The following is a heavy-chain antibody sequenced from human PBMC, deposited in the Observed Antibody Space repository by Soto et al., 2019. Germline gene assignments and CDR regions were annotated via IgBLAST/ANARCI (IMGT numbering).Heavy chain of an antibody. Sequence: QVQLVQSGAEVKKPGASVKVSYKASGYTFTSYGISWVRQAPGQGLEWMGWISAYNGNTNYAQKLQGRVTMTTDTSTSTAYMELRSLRSDDTAVYYCARDQWGVGAVVVTDYWGQGTLVTVSS. CDR1: GYTFTSYG. CDR2: ISAYNGNT. D-gene: IGHD2-21*02. CDR3: ARDQWGVGAVVVTDY. V-gene: IGHV1-18*01. J-gene: IGHJ4*02.